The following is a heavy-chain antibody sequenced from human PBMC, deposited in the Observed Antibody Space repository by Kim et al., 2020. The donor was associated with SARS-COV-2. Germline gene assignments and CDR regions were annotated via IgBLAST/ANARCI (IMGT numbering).Heavy chain of an antibody. CDR2: AHYTGNT. V-gene: IGHV4-59*08. CDR3: ARHNSGGTFPLCY. CDR1: GGSISNYF. J-gene: IGHJ4*02. Sequence: AETLSLTCTVSGGSISNYFWSWIRQPPGKGLEWIGYAHYTGNTNYNPSLKSRVTISIDTSKNQFSLKLSSVTAADTAVYYCARHNSGGTFPLCYWCQGT. D-gene: IGHD2-21*01.